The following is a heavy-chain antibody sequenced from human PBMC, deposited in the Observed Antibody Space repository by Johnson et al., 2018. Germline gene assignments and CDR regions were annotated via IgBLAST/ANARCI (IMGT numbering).Heavy chain of an antibody. D-gene: IGHD3-10*01. CDR3: TTDRHYYYASGSSLYFDH. CDR1: GFSISDAW. J-gene: IGHJ4*02. CDR2: IKSKTDGGAT. V-gene: IGHV3-15*07. Sequence: EVQLVESGGGLVKPGGSLRLSCAAFGFSISDAWMNWVRQAPGKGLEWVGRIKSKTDGGATDYAAPVKGRFPISRDDSKNMLYLQMNSLETEDTAVYYCTTDRHYYYASGSSLYFDHWGQGTLVTVSS.